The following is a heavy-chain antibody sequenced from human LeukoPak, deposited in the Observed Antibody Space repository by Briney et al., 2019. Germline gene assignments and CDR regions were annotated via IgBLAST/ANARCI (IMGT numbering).Heavy chain of an antibody. CDR3: ARLKAENGYDSTYRAYDY. Sequence: GASVKVSCKASGYTFTSYGISWVRQAPGQGLEWMGWISAYNGNTNYAQKLQGRVTMTTDTSTSTAYMELRSLRSDDTAVYYCARLKAENGYDSTYRAYDYWGQGSLVTVSS. V-gene: IGHV1-18*01. D-gene: IGHD5-12*01. J-gene: IGHJ4*02. CDR1: GYTFTSYG. CDR2: ISAYNGNT.